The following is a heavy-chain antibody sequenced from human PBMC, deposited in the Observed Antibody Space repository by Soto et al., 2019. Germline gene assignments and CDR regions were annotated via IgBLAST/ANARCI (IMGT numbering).Heavy chain of an antibody. CDR3: GRDGALGDTAVVDS. CDR2: IWYDGSNK. D-gene: IGHD5-18*01. CDR1: GFTFSTYG. Sequence: QVQLVESGGGVVQPGKSLRLSCAASGFTFSTYGMHWVRQAPGKGLEWVAVIWYDGSNKYHGDSLKGRFTISRDNSKKILYLQMNNLRAEDTAVYYCGRDGALGDTAVVDSWGQGTLVIVSS. J-gene: IGHJ4*02. V-gene: IGHV3-33*01.